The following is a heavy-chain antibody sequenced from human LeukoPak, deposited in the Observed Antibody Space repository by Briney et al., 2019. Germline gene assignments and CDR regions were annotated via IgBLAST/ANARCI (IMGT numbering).Heavy chain of an antibody. CDR2: MNPNSGNT. Sequence: ASVKVSRKASGYTFTSYDINWVRQATGQGLEWMGWMNPNSGNTGYAQKFQGRVTMTRNTSISTAHMELSSLRSEDTAVYYCAKTANVLLWFGELYFNRPYYYYGMDVWGQGTTVTVSS. CDR1: GYTFTSYD. D-gene: IGHD3-10*01. V-gene: IGHV1-8*01. J-gene: IGHJ6*02. CDR3: AKTANVLLWFGELYFNRPYYYYGMDV.